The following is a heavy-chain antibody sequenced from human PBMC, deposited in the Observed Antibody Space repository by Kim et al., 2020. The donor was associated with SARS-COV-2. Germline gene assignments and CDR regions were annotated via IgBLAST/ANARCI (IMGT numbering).Heavy chain of an antibody. J-gene: IGHJ6*02. Sequence: GGSLRLSCAASGFTFSSYSMNWVRQAPGKGLEWVSSISSSSSYIYYADSVKGRFTSSTDNAKNSLYLQMTSLRAEDTAVYYCAREVTIAYGMNDWGQGTTVTVS. CDR1: GFTFSSYS. D-gene: IGHD3-3*01. CDR3: AREVTIAYGMND. CDR2: ISSSSSYI. V-gene: IGHV3-21*01.